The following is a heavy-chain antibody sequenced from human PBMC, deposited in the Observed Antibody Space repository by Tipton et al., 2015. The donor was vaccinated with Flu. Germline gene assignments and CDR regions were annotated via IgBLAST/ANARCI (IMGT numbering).Heavy chain of an antibody. Sequence: AVSGYSISSGYYWGWIRQPPGGGLEWIGNIFHTGGTHYNPSLKSRLTLSVDTSKNQFSLKVISVTAADTALYYCARARGQWELSDPFDIWGQGTMVTVSS. V-gene: IGHV4-38-2*01. CDR2: IFHTGGT. CDR3: ARARGQWELSDPFDI. J-gene: IGHJ3*02. CDR1: GYSISSGYY. D-gene: IGHD1-26*01.